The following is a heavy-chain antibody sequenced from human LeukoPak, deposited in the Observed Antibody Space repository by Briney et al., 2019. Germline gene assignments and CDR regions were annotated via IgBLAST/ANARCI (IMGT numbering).Heavy chain of an antibody. CDR2: IYTSGST. Sequence: SETLSLTCTVSGGSISSGSYYWSWIRQPAGKGLEWIGRIYTSGSTNYNPSLKSRVTISVDTSKNQFSLKLSSVTAADTAVYYCVGQDYYYYYMDVWGKGTTVTVS. V-gene: IGHV4-61*02. CDR3: VGQDYYYYYMDV. CDR1: GGSISSGSYY. J-gene: IGHJ6*03.